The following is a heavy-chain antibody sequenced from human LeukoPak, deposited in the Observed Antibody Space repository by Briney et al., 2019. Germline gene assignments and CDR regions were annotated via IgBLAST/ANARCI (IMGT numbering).Heavy chain of an antibody. CDR2: MYYSGST. J-gene: IGHJ4*02. Sequence: SETLSLTCTLAAGSMSRYSWSWIRQPPGKGLEWIGYMYYSGSTKYNPSLKSRVTISVDTSKNQFSLKLSSVTAADTAVYYCARSSTGSYFDYWGQGTLVTVSS. D-gene: IGHD3-3*02. CDR3: ARSSTGSYFDY. CDR1: AGSMSRYS. V-gene: IGHV4-59*01.